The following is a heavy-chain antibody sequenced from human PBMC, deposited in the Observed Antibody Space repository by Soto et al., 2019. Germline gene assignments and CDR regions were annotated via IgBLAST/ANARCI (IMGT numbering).Heavy chain of an antibody. CDR1: GFTFSSYA. Sequence: EVQLLESGGGLVQPGGSLRLSCAASGFTFSSYALNWVRQAPGKGLEWVSVISGSGDNTYYADSVKGRFTISRDNSKNTLYLQMNSLRAEDTAVYYCAKDLGTDDFWSAYYTYYYMDVWGRDHGHRLL. J-gene: IGHJ6*03. CDR3: AKDLGTDDFWSAYYTYYYMDV. D-gene: IGHD3-3*01. V-gene: IGHV3-23*01. CDR2: ISGSGDNT.